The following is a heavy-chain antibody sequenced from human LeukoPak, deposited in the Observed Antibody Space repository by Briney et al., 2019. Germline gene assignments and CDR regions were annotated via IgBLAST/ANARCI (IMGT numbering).Heavy chain of an antibody. D-gene: IGHD2-15*01. CDR3: ARSSRRVVAACDY. Sequence: ASVKVSCKASGYTFTSYDINWVRQATGQGLEWMGWINPNSGGTNYAQKFQGRVTMTRDTSISTAYMELSRLRSDDTAVYYCARSSRRVVAACDYWGQGTLVTVSS. V-gene: IGHV1-2*02. CDR1: GYTFTSYD. J-gene: IGHJ4*02. CDR2: INPNSGGT.